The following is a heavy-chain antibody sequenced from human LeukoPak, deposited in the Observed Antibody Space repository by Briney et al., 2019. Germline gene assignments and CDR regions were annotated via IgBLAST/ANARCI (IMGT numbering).Heavy chain of an antibody. CDR2: IYYTGST. Sequence: SETLSLTCTVSGGSINIGGCFWTWIRQPPGKGLEWIGYIYYTGSTSYNSSLKSRVTISIDRSKNQFSLNLSSVTAADTAVYYCARVEGNDSTPRGGYYFDYWGQGTLVTVSS. D-gene: IGHD3-22*01. V-gene: IGHV4-30-2*01. CDR1: GGSINIGGCF. CDR3: ARVEGNDSTPRGGYYFDY. J-gene: IGHJ4*02.